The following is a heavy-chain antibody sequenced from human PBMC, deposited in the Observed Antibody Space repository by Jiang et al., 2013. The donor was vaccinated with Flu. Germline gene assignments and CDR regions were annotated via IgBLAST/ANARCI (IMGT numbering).Heavy chain of an antibody. CDR3: ARGFLKLGFDF. CDR1: GDSVSSQGGA. CDR2: TYYRSKWYN. Sequence: SGDSVSSQGGAWNWIRQSPSRGLEWLGRTYYRSKWYNEYAVSVNSRIIINPDTSKNQFSLQLSSVTPEDTAVYYCARGFLKLGFDFWGQGTVVTVSS. J-gene: IGHJ4*02. V-gene: IGHV6-1*01. D-gene: IGHD4-23*01.